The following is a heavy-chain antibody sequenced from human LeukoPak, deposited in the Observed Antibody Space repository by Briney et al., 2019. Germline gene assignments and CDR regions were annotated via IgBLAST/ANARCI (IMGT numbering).Heavy chain of an antibody. J-gene: IGHJ5*02. Sequence: APVKVSCKVSGHSLTALSMHWVRQAPGKGLKWMGGIDPEDGETISAQKFRGRVTMTEDTSTDTAYMELSSLRSEDTAVNYCATVAGTTWDENWFDPWGQGTLVTVSS. CDR2: IDPEDGET. V-gene: IGHV1-24*01. CDR1: GHSLTALS. CDR3: ATVAGTTWDENWFDP. D-gene: IGHD1-7*01.